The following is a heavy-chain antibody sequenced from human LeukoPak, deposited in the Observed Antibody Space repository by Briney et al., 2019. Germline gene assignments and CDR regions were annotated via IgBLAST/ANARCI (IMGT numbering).Heavy chain of an antibody. Sequence: VASVKVSCKASGYTFSSYGISRVRQAPGQGLEWMGWISAYNGNTNFAQEFQGRVTMTTDTSTSTASMELRSLRSDDTAVYYCARDQGIYNHRIIDSWGQGTLVTVSS. CDR1: GYTFSSYG. J-gene: IGHJ4*02. D-gene: IGHD5-12*01. CDR2: ISAYNGNT. V-gene: IGHV1-18*01. CDR3: ARDQGIYNHRIIDS.